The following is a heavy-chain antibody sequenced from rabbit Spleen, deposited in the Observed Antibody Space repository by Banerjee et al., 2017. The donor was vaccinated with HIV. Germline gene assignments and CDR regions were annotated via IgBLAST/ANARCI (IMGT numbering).Heavy chain of an antibody. CDR2: IDPIFGTT. D-gene: IGHD8-1*01. V-gene: IGHV1S7*01. CDR3: ARDGAGGSYFAL. CDR1: GFAFTTCY. J-gene: IGHJ4*01. Sequence: QLKETGGGLVQPGGSLTLSCKASGFAFTTCYMSWVRQAPGKGLEWIGYIDPIFGTTYYASWVNGRFTISRENAQNTVFLQMTSLTAADTATYFCARDGAGGSYFALWGQGTLVTVS.